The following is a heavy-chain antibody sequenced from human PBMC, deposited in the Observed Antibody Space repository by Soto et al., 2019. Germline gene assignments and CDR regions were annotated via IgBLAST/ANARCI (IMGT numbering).Heavy chain of an antibody. Sequence: SETLSLTCTVSGGSISSYYWSWIRQPPGKGLEWIGYIYYSGSTNYNPSLKSRVTISVDTSKNQFSLKLSSVTAADTAVYYCARDRGDFWSGYLTYYYGMDVWGQGTTVTVSS. CDR2: IYYSGST. J-gene: IGHJ6*02. CDR3: ARDRGDFWSGYLTYYYGMDV. D-gene: IGHD3-3*01. CDR1: GGSISSYY. V-gene: IGHV4-59*01.